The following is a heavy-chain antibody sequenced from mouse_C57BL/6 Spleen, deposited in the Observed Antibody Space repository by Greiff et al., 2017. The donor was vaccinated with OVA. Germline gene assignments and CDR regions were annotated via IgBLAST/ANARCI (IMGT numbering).Heavy chain of an antibody. CDR2: IDPSDSYT. CDR3: ARRPFYYAMDY. Sequence: VQLQQPGAELVMPGASVKLSCKASGYTFTSYWMHWVKQRPGQGLEWIGEIDPSDSYTNYNQKFKGKSTLTVDKSSSTAYMQLSSLTSEDSAVYYCARRPFYYAMDYWGQGTSDTVSS. V-gene: IGHV1-69*01. J-gene: IGHJ4*01. CDR1: GYTFTSYW.